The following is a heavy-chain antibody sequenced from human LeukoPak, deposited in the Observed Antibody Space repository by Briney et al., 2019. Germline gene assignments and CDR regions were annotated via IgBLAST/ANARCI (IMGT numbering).Heavy chain of an antibody. CDR1: GYTFTIYG. CDR3: ARDWKDIVVVPAANDAFDI. V-gene: IGHV1-18*01. D-gene: IGHD2-2*01. Sequence: ASVKVSCKASGYTFTIYGISWVRQAPGQGLEWMGWISAYNGNTNYAQKLQGRVTMPTDTSTSTAYMELRSLRSDDTAVYYCARDWKDIVVVPAANDAFDIWGQGTMVTVSS. J-gene: IGHJ3*02. CDR2: ISAYNGNT.